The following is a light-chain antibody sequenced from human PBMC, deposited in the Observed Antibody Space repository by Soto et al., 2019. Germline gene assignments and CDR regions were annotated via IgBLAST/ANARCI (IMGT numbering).Light chain of an antibody. J-gene: IGLJ2*01. Sequence: QAVVTQEPSLTVSPGGTVTLTCASNTGAVTSGYYPNWLQQKPGQPPRALIYNTDNKHSWTPARFSGSLLGDKAALTLSSVQPEDEAEYHCLLNYNGGTQAVFGGGTKVTVL. V-gene: IGLV7-43*01. CDR3: LLNYNGGTQAV. CDR1: TGAVTSGYY. CDR2: NTD.